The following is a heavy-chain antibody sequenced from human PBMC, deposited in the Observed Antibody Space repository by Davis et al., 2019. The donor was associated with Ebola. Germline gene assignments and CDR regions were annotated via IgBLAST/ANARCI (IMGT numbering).Heavy chain of an antibody. J-gene: IGHJ4*02. V-gene: IGHV1-46*01. CDR3: ARGRYYPDY. Sequence: ASVKVSCKASGFPLSSHHMHWVRQAPGQGLEWLGVFNPSDVITSDAQRFQGRVTLTRDTSTSTVYMELSSLRSDDTAVYYCARGRYYPDYWGQGTLVPVSS. CDR1: GFPLSSHH. D-gene: IGHD3-10*01. CDR2: FNPSDVIT.